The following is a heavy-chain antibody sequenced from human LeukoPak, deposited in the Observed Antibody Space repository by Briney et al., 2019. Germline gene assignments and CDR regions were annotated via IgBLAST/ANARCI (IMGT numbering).Heavy chain of an antibody. V-gene: IGHV1-8*03. CDR3: ARIYYDSSGYSLPDY. J-gene: IGHJ4*02. D-gene: IGHD3-22*01. CDR2: MNPNSGNT. Sequence: ASVKVSCKASGCTFTSSDINWVRQATGQGLEWMGWMNPNSGNTGYAQKFQGRVTITRNTSISTAYMELSSLRSEDTAVYYWARIYYDSSGYSLPDYWGQGTLVTVSS. CDR1: GCTFTSSD.